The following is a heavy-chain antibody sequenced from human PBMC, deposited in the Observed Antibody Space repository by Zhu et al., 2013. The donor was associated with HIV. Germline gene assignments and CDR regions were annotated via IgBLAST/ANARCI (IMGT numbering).Heavy chain of an antibody. D-gene: IGHD2-2*01. CDR2: INVYNGNT. CDR3: ARDLLDIVVVPVEDAFDI. Sequence: HVELVQSGAEVKKPGASVKVSCKASGYPFTSFGISWVRQAPGQGFEWMGWINVYNGNTNSAQKFEDRITMTTDTSTSTAYMELRTLKSDDTAVYYCARDLLDIVVVPVEDAFDIWGQGTMVTVSS. V-gene: IGHV1-18*01. CDR1: GYPFTSFG. J-gene: IGHJ3*02.